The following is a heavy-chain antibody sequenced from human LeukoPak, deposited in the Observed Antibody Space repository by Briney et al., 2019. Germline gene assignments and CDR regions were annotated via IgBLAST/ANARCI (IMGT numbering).Heavy chain of an antibody. CDR2: INHSGST. J-gene: IGHJ2*01. D-gene: IGHD3-16*01. CDR1: GGSFSGYY. CDR3: ARGGLGGAPTRYWYFDL. V-gene: IGHV4-34*01. Sequence: SETLSLTCAVYGGSFSGYYWSWIRQPPGKGLEWIGEINHSGSTNYNPSLKSRVTISVDTSKNQFSLKLSSVTAADTAVYYCARGGLGGAPTRYWYFDLWGRGTLVTVSS.